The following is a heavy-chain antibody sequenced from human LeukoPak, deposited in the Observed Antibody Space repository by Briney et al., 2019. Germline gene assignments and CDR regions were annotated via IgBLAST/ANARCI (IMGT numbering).Heavy chain of an antibody. D-gene: IGHD1-1*01. CDR3: AKLWTGTTSY. CDR2: INSDGSST. CDR1: GFSFSNYW. J-gene: IGHJ4*02. Sequence: GGSLRLSCAAFGFSFSNYWMHWVRQAPGKGLVWVSRINSDGSSTTYADSVKGRFTISRDNSKNSLYLQMNSLRAEDTAVYYCAKLWTGTTSYWGQGTLVTVSS. V-gene: IGHV3-74*01.